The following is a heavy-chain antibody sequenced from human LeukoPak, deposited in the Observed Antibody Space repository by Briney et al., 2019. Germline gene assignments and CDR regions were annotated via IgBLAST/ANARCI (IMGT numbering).Heavy chain of an antibody. Sequence: PSETLSLTCTVSGGSISSSSYYWGWIRQPPGKGLEWIGSIYYSGSTYYNPSLKSRVTISVDTSKNQFSLKLSSVTAADTAVYYCARVYCSSTSCPAGLAWFDPWGQGTLVTVSS. J-gene: IGHJ5*02. CDR2: IYYSGST. CDR1: GGSISSSSYY. CDR3: ARVYCSSTSCPAGLAWFDP. D-gene: IGHD2-2*01. V-gene: IGHV4-39*07.